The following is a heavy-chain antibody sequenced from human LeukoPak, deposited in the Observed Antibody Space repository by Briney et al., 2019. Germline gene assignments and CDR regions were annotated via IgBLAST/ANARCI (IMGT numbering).Heavy chain of an antibody. V-gene: IGHV3-48*03. CDR2: ITGSGTTV. Sequence: GGSLRLSCGASGFTFSSYEMNWVRQAPGKGLEWVAFITGSGTTVDYADSVKGRFSIYRDNAKNSLYLQMNSLRAEDTAVYYCARDLGPSYSEYDWRGIFDYWGQGTLVTVSS. D-gene: IGHD1-26*01. J-gene: IGHJ4*02. CDR3: ARDLGPSYSEYDWRGIFDY. CDR1: GFTFSSYE.